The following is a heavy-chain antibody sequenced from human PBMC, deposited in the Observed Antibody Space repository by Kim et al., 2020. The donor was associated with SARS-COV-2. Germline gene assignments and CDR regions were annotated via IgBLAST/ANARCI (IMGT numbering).Heavy chain of an antibody. D-gene: IGHD3-3*01. CDR3: ARVQYDFWSAYLY. CDR2: GTT. J-gene: IGHJ4*02. Sequence: GTTFYADAVKGRFIISRDNSKKMLYLQMDSLRADDMAVYYCARVQYDFWSAYLYWGQGTLVTVSS. V-gene: IGHV3-64*02.